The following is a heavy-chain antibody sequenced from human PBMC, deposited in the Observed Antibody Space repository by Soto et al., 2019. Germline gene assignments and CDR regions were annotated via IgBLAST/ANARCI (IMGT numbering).Heavy chain of an antibody. Sequence: SVKVSCKASGGTFSSYAISWVRQAPGQGLEWMGGIIPIFGTANYAQKFQGRVTITADESTSTAYMELSSLRSEDTAVYYCAHDEVGGYSYGNYYSYGMDVWGQGTTVTVSS. V-gene: IGHV1-69*13. D-gene: IGHD5-18*01. CDR1: GGTFSSYA. CDR2: IIPIFGTA. J-gene: IGHJ6*02. CDR3: AHDEVGGYSYGNYYSYGMDV.